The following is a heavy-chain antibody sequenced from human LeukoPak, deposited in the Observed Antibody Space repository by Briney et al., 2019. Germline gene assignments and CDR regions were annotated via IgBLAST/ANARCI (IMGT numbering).Heavy chain of an antibody. CDR2: IRYDESAT. Sequence: GGSLRLSCVASGLIFSTCGMHWVRQAPGKGLEWLTHIRYDESATYYADSVKGRFTISRDNPKNTLYLQMNSLRAEDTAMYYCAKDLRAVVIGSPLDYWGQGILVTVSS. V-gene: IGHV3-30*02. CDR3: AKDLRAVVIGSPLDY. CDR1: GLIFSTCG. D-gene: IGHD2-2*01. J-gene: IGHJ4*02.